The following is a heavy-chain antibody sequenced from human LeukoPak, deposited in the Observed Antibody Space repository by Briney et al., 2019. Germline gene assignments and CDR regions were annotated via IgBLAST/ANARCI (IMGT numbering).Heavy chain of an antibody. CDR3: ARTPRRLDYFDY. V-gene: IGHV1-18*01. D-gene: IGHD2-15*01. CDR1: GYTFTSYG. CDR2: ISAYNGNT. Sequence: SVKVSCKASGYTFTSYGISWVRQAPGQGLEWMGWISAYNGNTNYAQKLQGRVTVTTNTSTSTAYMELRSLRSDDTAVYYCARTPRRLDYFDYWGQGTLVTVSS. J-gene: IGHJ4*02.